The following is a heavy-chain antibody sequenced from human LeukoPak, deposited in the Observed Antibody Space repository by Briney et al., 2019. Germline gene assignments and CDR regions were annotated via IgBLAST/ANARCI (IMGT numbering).Heavy chain of an antibody. J-gene: IGHJ4*02. CDR1: GYTFTSYD. V-gene: IGHV1-8*01. CDR2: MNPNSGDT. Sequence: ASVNVSCKASGYTFTSYDISWVRQATGQGLEWMGWMNPNSGDTGYARKFQGRVTLTRNPSISTAYMELSSLRSDDTAVYYCARGLEDYSTTTCPLLKYWGQGTLVTVAS. D-gene: IGHD2/OR15-2a*01. CDR3: ARGLEDYSTTTCPLLKY.